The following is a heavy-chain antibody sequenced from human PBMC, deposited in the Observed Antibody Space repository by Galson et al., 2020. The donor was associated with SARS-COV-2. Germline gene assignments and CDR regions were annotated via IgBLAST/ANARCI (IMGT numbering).Heavy chain of an antibody. CDR3: AIRNLISGAFDI. D-gene: IGHD2-21*01. J-gene: IGHJ3*02. CDR1: GFTFSDYY. Sequence: GGSLRLSCAASGFTFSDYYMSWIRQAPGKGLEWVSYISSSSSYTNYADSVKGRFTISRDNAKNSLYLQMNSLRAEDTAVYYCAIRNLISGAFDIWGQGTMVTVSS. CDR2: ISSSSSYT. V-gene: IGHV3-11*06.